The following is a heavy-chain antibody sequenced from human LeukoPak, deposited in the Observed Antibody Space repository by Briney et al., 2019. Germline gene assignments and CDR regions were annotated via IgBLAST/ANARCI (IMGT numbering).Heavy chain of an antibody. V-gene: IGHV4-34*01. J-gene: IGHJ4*02. CDR3: ARGRLVVPAAMLGYFDY. Sequence: PSETLSLTCAVYGGSFSGYYWSWIRQPPGKGLEWIGGINHSGSTNYNPSLKSRVTISVDTSKNQFSLKLSSVTAADTAVYYCARGRLVVPAAMLGYFDYWGQGTLVTVSS. CDR1: GGSFSGYY. D-gene: IGHD2-2*01. CDR2: INHSGST.